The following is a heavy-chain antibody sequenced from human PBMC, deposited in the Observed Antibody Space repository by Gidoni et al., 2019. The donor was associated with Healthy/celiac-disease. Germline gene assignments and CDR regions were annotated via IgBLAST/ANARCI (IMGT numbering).Heavy chain of an antibody. CDR1: GFTFPRCS. CDR3: ARDWAPLDRTGSGWYVPEYFQH. D-gene: IGHD6-19*01. Sequence: LQLAQSVGGLVYPGWSLSLSCSSSGFTFPRCSVLWGSQAPGNGLEWVSSIRRGSSYIYYADSVKGRINISRVNGKISMYLQMNSQRSEHKAVYYSARDWAPLDRTGSGWYVPEYFQHWGRGTLVTVSS. CDR2: IRRGSSYI. V-gene: IGHV3-21*01. J-gene: IGHJ1*01.